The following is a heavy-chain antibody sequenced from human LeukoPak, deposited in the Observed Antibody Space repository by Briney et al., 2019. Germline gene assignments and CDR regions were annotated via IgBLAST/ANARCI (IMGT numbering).Heavy chain of an antibody. J-gene: IGHJ4*02. CDR1: GFTFSSYA. CDR2: ISGSGGST. CDR3: AKGYYDYVWGSYYFDY. D-gene: IGHD3-16*01. V-gene: IGHV3-23*01. Sequence: GGSLRLSCAASGFTFSSYAMSWVRQAPGKGLEWVSAISGSGGSTYYADSVKGRFTISRDNSRDTLYLQMNSLRAEDTAVYYCAKGYYDYVWGSYYFDYWGQGTLVTVSP.